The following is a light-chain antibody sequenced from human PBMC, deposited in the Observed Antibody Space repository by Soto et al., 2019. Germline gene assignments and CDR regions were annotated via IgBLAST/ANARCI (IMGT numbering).Light chain of an antibody. CDR3: QQYDNSPFT. J-gene: IGKJ5*01. V-gene: IGKV1-5*01. CDR2: DAS. CDR1: QTISNW. Sequence: DIQLTQSPSTLSASVGDRVTITCRASQTISNWLAWYQQRPGKAPQLLISDASRLESGVPSRFSGSGSGTDFTLTISRLEPEDFAVYYCQQYDNSPFTFGQGTRLEIK.